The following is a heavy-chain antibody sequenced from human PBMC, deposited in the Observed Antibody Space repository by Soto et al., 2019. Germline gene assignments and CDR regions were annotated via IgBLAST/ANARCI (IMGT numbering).Heavy chain of an antibody. CDR1: GGTFSTYA. D-gene: IGHD5-18*01. CDR3: ASGIQLWLRRLNNGYSG. V-gene: IGHV1-69*12. J-gene: IGHJ4*02. CDR2: IIPMFGTA. Sequence: QVQLVQSGAEVKKPESSVKVSCKAPGGTFSTYAISWVRQAPGQGLEWMGGIIPMFGTANYAQRFQDRVTITADESTNTVYMALSSLRSEDTAVYFCASGIQLWLRRLNNGYSGWGQGTLVTVSS.